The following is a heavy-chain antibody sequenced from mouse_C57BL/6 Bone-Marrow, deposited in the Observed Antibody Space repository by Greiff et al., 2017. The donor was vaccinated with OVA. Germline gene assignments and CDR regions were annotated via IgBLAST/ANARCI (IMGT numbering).Heavy chain of an antibody. V-gene: IGHV14-4*01. CDR3: TSYGNFDY. CDR1: GFNIKDDY. CDR2: IDSENGDT. J-gene: IGHJ2*01. Sequence: VHVKQSGAELVRPGASVKLSCTASGFNIKDDYMHWVKQRPEQGLEWIGWIDSENGDTEYASKFQGKATITADTSSNTAYLQLSSLTSEDTAVYYCTSYGNFDYWGQGTTLTVSS. D-gene: IGHD2-1*01.